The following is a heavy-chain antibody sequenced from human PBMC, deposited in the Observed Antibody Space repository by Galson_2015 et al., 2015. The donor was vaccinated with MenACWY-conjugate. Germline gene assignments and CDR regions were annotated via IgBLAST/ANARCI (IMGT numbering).Heavy chain of an antibody. V-gene: IGHV3-74*01. CDR1: GFTFSSYR. CDR3: ARPIVAAGSNSYYYGLDV. CDR2: INSDGSTT. Sequence: SLRLSCAASGFTFSSYRMHWVRQAPGKGLVWVSRINSDGSTTTYADSVKGRFTISRDNAKNTLYLQMNSLNAEDTGIYYCARPIVAAGSNSYYYGLDVWGQGTTVTVSS. J-gene: IGHJ6*02. D-gene: IGHD5-12*01.